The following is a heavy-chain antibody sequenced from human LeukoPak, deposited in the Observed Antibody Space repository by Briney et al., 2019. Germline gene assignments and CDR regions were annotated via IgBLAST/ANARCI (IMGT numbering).Heavy chain of an antibody. V-gene: IGHV1-8*01. D-gene: IGHD2/OR15-2a*01. Sequence: ASVKVSCKASGYTFTSYDINWVRQATGQGPEWMGWKNPNSGNTGYAQKFQGRVTMTRNTSISTAYMELSSLTSEDTAVYYCARRYKNVVVPGYYMDVWGKGTTVTVSS. CDR3: ARRYKNVVVPGYYMDV. CDR2: KNPNSGNT. J-gene: IGHJ6*03. CDR1: GYTFTSYD.